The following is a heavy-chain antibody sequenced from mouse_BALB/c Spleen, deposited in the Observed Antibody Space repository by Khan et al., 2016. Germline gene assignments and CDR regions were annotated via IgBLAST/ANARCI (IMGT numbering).Heavy chain of an antibody. CDR2: ISYSGST. V-gene: IGHV3-2*02. J-gene: IGHJ1*01. CDR3: ARGAYFDV. Sequence: EVQLQESGPGLVKPSQSLSLTCTVTGYSITSDYAWNWIRQFPENKLEWMGYISYSGSTSYNPSLKSRISITRDTSKNQFFLQLNSVTTEDTATXYCARGAYFDVWGAGTTVTVSS. CDR1: GYSITSDYA.